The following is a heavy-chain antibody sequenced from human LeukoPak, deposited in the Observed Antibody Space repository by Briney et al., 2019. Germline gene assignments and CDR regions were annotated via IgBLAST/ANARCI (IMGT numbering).Heavy chain of an antibody. CDR2: INHSGNT. CDR3: ARVGYSSSSGDY. Sequence: SETLSLTCGVYGGSFSGYYWTWIRQPPGKGLEWIGEINHSGNTNYNPSLKSRVTISVDTSKNQFSLKLSSVTAADTAVYYCARVGYSSSSGDYWGQGTLVTVSS. J-gene: IGHJ4*02. CDR1: GGSFSGYY. V-gene: IGHV4-34*01. D-gene: IGHD6-6*01.